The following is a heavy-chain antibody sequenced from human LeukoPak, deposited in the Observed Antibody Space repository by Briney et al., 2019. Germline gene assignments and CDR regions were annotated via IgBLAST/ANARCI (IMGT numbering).Heavy chain of an antibody. CDR2: IIPTFGTA. CDR1: GGTFSSYA. CDR3: ATPDRGYSYGYGFDY. D-gene: IGHD5-18*01. J-gene: IGHJ4*02. Sequence: SVKVSCKASGGTFSSYAISWVRQAPGQGLEWMGGIIPTFGTANYAQKFQGRVTITTDESTSTAYMELSSPRSEDTAVYYCATPDRGYSYGYGFDYWGQGTLVTVSS. V-gene: IGHV1-69*05.